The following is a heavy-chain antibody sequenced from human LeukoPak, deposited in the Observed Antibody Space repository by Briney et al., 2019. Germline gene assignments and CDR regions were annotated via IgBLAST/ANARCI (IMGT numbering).Heavy chain of an antibody. J-gene: IGHJ6*03. D-gene: IGHD1-26*01. CDR3: ARDPYSGSYGDYYYYYMDV. CDR2: ITSTSSYI. Sequence: GGSLRLSCAASGFTFSTYNMNWVRQAPGKGLEWVSSITSTSSYIYYADSVKGRFTISRDNAKNSLYLLMNSLRAEDTAVYYCARDPYSGSYGDYYYYYMDVWGKGTTVTISS. V-gene: IGHV3-21*01. CDR1: GFTFSTYN.